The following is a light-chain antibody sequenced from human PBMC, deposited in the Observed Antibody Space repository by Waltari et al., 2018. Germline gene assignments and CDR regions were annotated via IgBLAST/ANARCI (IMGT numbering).Light chain of an antibody. V-gene: IGKV3-20*01. CDR1: QGVSRA. CDR2: GAS. J-gene: IGKJ1*01. CDR3: QHYLRLPVT. Sequence: EIVLTQSPGTLSLSLGERAPLPCRASQGVSRALAWYQQKPGQAPRLLIYGASTRATGIPDRFSGRGSGTDFSLTVSRLEPDDFAVYYCQHYLRLPVTFGQGTTVEI.